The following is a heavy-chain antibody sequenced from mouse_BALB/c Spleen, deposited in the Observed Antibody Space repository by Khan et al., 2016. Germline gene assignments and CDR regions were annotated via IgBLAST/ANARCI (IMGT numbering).Heavy chain of an antibody. CDR3: ASPQPGKGDY. D-gene: IGHD4-1*01. Sequence: QVQLKESGAELAKPGASVKMSCKASGYTFTSYWMHWVKQRPGQGLEWIGYINPSTGYTEYNQKFKDKATLTADKSSSTAYLQLSSLTSEDSAVYDCASPQPGKGDYWGQGTTLTVSS. V-gene: IGHV1-7*01. CDR1: GYTFTSYW. J-gene: IGHJ2*01. CDR2: INPSTGYT.